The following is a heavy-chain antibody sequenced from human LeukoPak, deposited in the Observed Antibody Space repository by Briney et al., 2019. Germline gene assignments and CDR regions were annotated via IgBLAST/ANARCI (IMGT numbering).Heavy chain of an antibody. CDR3: AKDRSESYFYFDF. CDR2: IYSGGST. CDR1: GFTVSSNY. J-gene: IGHJ4*02. Sequence: GGSLRLSCAASGFTVSSNYMSWVRQAPGKGLEWVSVIYSGGSTYYADSVKGRFTISRDNSKNTLYLQMNSLRAEDTAVYYCAKDRSESYFYFDFWGQGTQVTVSS. D-gene: IGHD1-26*01. V-gene: IGHV3-53*01.